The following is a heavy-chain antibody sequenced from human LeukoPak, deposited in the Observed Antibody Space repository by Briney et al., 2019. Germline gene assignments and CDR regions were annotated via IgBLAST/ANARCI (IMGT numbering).Heavy chain of an antibody. Sequence: PGGSLRLSCAASGFTFSSYSMNWVRQAPGKGLEWVSSISSSSSYIYYADSVKGRFTISRDNAKNSLYLQMNSLRAEDTAVYYCARREPPGRNYYDSSGYSSDLDYWGQGTLVTVSS. V-gene: IGHV3-21*01. D-gene: IGHD3-22*01. J-gene: IGHJ4*02. CDR1: GFTFSSYS. CDR2: ISSSSSYI. CDR3: ARREPPGRNYYDSSGYSSDLDY.